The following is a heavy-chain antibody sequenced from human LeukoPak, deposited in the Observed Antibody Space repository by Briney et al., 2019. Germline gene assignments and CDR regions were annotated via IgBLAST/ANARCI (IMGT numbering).Heavy chain of an antibody. CDR3: AREDVVLVDAVRYYYYGMDV. Sequence: ASVKVSYKVSGYNFISYYTHWVRQAPGQGLEWMGIINPSGGSTSYAQKFQDRVTMTRDTSTSTVYMELSSLKSEDTAVYYCAREDVVLVDAVRYYYYGMDVWGQGITVTVSS. J-gene: IGHJ6*02. V-gene: IGHV1-46*01. CDR1: GYNFISYY. D-gene: IGHD2-8*01. CDR2: INPSGGST.